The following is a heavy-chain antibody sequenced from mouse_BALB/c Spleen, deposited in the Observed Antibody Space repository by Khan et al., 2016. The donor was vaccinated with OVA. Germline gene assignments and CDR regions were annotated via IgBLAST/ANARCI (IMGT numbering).Heavy chain of an antibody. J-gene: IGHJ3*01. Sequence: VQLQQSGAELVKPGASIKLSCTASGFNIKDTYMHWVKQRPEQGPEWIGRIDPTNDNIKYDPKFQDKATITADTSSNTAYLQLSSLTSEDTAFYYCATLYGTPFAYWGQGTLVSVSA. D-gene: IGHD2-1*01. CDR1: GFNIKDTY. CDR3: ATLYGTPFAY. V-gene: IGHV14-3*02. CDR2: IDPTNDNI.